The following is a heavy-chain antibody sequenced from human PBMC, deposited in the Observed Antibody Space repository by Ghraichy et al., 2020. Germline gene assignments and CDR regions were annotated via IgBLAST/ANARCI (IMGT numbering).Heavy chain of an antibody. CDR1: GYTFSTYG. Sequence: ASVKVSCKTSGYTFSTYGVSWARQAPGQWLEWMGWISGYNGHTGYAQNLQGRVTLTPETSTNPAYMELRNLRFDDTAVYYCARGVYNYGKKYYFDYWGQGTLVTVSS. D-gene: IGHD3-10*01. CDR3: ARGVYNYGKKYYFDY. CDR2: ISGYNGHT. J-gene: IGHJ4*02. V-gene: IGHV1-18*01.